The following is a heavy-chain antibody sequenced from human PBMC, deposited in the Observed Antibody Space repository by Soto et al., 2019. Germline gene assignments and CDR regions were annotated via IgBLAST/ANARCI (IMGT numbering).Heavy chain of an antibody. CDR1: GFTFSSYG. D-gene: IGHD3-16*02. J-gene: IGHJ6*02. V-gene: IGHV3-30*18. CDR2: ISYDGSNK. CDR3: AKDSIPFGGVIDGYYYGMDV. Sequence: GGFLRLSCAASGFTFSSYGMHWVRQAPGKGLEWVAVISYDGSNKYYADSVKGRFTISRDNSKNTLYLQMNSLRAEDTAVYYCAKDSIPFGGVIDGYYYGMDVWGQGTTVTVSS.